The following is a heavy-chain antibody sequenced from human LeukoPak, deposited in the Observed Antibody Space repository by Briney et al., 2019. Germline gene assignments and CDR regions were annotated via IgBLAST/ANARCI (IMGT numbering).Heavy chain of an antibody. CDR1: GGSISSYY. J-gene: IGHJ4*02. CDR3: ARKSALSFDY. V-gene: IGHV4-59*12. CDR2: IYYSGST. Sequence: SETLSLTCTVSGGSISSYYWSWIRQPPGKGLEWIGYIYYSGSTNYNPSLKSRVTISVDRSKNQFSLKLSSVTAADTAVYYCARKSALSFDYWGQGTLVTVSS.